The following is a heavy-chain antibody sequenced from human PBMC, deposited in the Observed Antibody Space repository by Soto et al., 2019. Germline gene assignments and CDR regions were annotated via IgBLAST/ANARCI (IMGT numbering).Heavy chain of an antibody. Sequence: QVQLQESGPGLVKPSQTLSLTCTVSGGSISSGGDYWSWIRQHPGKGLVWIGYIYYSGSTYYNPSLKSRVTISVDTSKNQFSLKLSAVTAADTAVYYCARVLKDTAMVPYYYYGMDVWGQGTTVTVSS. J-gene: IGHJ6*02. V-gene: IGHV4-31*03. CDR1: GGSISSGGDY. CDR2: IYYSGST. CDR3: ARVLKDTAMVPYYYYGMDV. D-gene: IGHD5-18*01.